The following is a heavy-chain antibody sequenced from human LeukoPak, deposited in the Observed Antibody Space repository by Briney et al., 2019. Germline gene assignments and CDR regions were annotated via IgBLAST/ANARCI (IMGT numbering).Heavy chain of an antibody. D-gene: IGHD5-12*01. J-gene: IGHJ4*02. V-gene: IGHV1-69*13. Sequence: SVKVSCKASGGTFSSYAISWVRQAPGQGVEWMGGLIPIFCTANYAQKFQGRVPITEDESPSAAYMELSSLRSEDPAVYYCARDTSGYDSGSFDYWGQGPLVPVPS. CDR2: LIPIFCTA. CDR1: GGTFSSYA. CDR3: ARDTSGYDSGSFDY.